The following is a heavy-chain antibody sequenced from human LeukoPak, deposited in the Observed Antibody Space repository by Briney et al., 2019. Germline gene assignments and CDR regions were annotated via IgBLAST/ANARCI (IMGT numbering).Heavy chain of an antibody. J-gene: IGHJ4*02. V-gene: IGHV3-23*01. D-gene: IGHD3-16*02. CDR2: IGGSGGST. CDR1: GFTFSSYA. CDR3: AKVGGSYRYTPFDY. Sequence: GGSLRLSCAASGFTFSSYAMSWVRQAPGKGLEWVSAIGGSGGSTYYADSVKGRFTISRDNSKNTLYLQMNSLRAEDTAVYYCAKVGGSYRYTPFDYWGQGTLVTVSS.